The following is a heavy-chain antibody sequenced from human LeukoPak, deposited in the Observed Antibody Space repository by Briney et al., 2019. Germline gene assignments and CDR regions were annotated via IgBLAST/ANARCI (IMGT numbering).Heavy chain of an antibody. Sequence: SETLSLTCTVSGGSISSSSYYWGWIRQPPGKGLEWIGSIYYSGSAYCNPSLKSRVTISVDTSKNQFSLKLSSVTAADTAVYYCARRDIVATKSYDYWGQGTLVTVSS. D-gene: IGHD5-12*01. CDR3: ARRDIVATKSYDY. J-gene: IGHJ4*02. V-gene: IGHV4-39*01. CDR1: GGSISSSSYY. CDR2: IYYSGSA.